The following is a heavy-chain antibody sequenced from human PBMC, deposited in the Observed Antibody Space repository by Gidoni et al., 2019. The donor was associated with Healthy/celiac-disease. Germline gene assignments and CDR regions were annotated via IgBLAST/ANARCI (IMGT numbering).Heavy chain of an antibody. D-gene: IGHD6-13*01. CDR2: IYYSGST. V-gene: IGHV4-31*03. CDR1: CGSISSGGYY. J-gene: IGHJ4*02. CDR3: ARAVRAAGPDY. Sequence: VQLQESGPCLVQPSQTLFLPCTVSCGSISSGGYYWSWIRQHPGKGLEWIGYIYYSGSTYYNPALKSRVTISVDTSKNQFSLKLSSVTAADTAVYYCARAVRAAGPDYWGQGTLVTVSS.